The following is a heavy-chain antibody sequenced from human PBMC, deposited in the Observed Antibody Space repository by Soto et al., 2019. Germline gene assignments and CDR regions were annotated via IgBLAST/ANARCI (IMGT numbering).Heavy chain of an antibody. CDR3: ASLIGVDTLRDY. D-gene: IGHD3-3*01. CDR2: IDPDGGST. CDR1: GYSFTSYF. V-gene: IGHV1-46*01. J-gene: IGHJ4*02. Sequence: ASVKVSCKASGYSFTSYFMHWVRQAPGQGPEWMGIIDPDGGSTSYAQKFQGRVTMTTDTSTSTVYVELSSLRSEDTAVYYCASLIGVDTLRDYWGQGTLVTVSS.